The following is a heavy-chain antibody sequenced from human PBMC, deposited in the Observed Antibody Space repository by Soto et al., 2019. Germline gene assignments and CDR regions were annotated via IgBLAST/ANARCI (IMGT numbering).Heavy chain of an antibody. CDR3: ARTPSSGWLDGALSGSYDYYYGMDV. Sequence: SETLSLTCAVSGGSISSSNWWSWVRQPPGKGLEWIGEIYHSGSTNYNPSLKSRVTISVDKSKNQFSLKLSSVTAADTAVYYCARTPSSGWLDGALSGSYDYYYGMDVWGQGTTVTVSS. CDR1: GGSISSSNW. V-gene: IGHV4-4*02. J-gene: IGHJ6*02. D-gene: IGHD6-19*01. CDR2: IYHSGST.